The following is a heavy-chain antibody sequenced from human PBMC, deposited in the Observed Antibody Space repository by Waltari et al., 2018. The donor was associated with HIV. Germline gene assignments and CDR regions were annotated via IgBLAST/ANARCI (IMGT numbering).Heavy chain of an antibody. CDR1: HFSSSTRP. D-gene: IGHD3-22*01. Sequence: EILLVESGGRLIQPGGSLGLSCWREHFSSSTRPVTWVSQTPGGPLEWVAVIYPDDTTHYAESVRGRFTISRLKSRTSVILLMNGLFVDDTAIYYCATGVRYYSPWGLGTPVTVSA. V-gene: IGHV3-53*01. CDR2: IYPDDTT. J-gene: IGHJ5*02. CDR3: ATGVRYYSP.